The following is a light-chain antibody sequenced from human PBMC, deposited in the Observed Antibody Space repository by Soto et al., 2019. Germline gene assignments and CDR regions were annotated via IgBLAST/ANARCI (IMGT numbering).Light chain of an antibody. CDR2: EVS. V-gene: IGLV2-8*01. J-gene: IGLJ2*01. CDR3: SSYAGSNNFVV. CDR1: SSDVGGYNS. Sequence: QSVLTQPPSASGSPGQSVTISCTGTSSDVGGYNSVSWYQQHPGKAPKLMIYEVSKRPSGVPDRFSGSKSGNTASLTVSGLQAEDAAYYHCSSYAGSNNFVVFGGGTKLTVL.